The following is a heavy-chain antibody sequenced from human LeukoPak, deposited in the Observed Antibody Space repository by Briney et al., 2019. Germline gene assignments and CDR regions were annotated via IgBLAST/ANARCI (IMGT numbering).Heavy chain of an antibody. Sequence: SQTLSLTCTVSGGSISSGSYYWSWIRQPAGKGLEWIGRIYTSGSTNYNPSLKSRVTMSVDTSKNQSSLKLSSVTAADTAVYYCARGPTGVDYWGQGTLVTVSS. V-gene: IGHV4-61*02. CDR1: GGSISSGSYY. CDR3: ARGPTGVDY. D-gene: IGHD4-17*01. J-gene: IGHJ4*02. CDR2: IYTSGST.